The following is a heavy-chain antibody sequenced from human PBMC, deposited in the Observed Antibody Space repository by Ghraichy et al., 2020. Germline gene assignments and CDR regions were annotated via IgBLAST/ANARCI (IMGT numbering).Heavy chain of an antibody. Sequence: ASVKVSCKTSGYTFNTYGITWVRQAPGQGLEWMGWISPYNDNTNYAERLQGRVSMTTDSSTNTVYLELRNLISDDTAQYYCARVEEFTTSHAFDFWGQGTMVTVTS. CDR2: ISPYNDNT. CDR1: GYTFNTYG. V-gene: IGHV1-18*01. D-gene: IGHD1-14*01. J-gene: IGHJ3*01. CDR3: ARVEEFTTSHAFDF.